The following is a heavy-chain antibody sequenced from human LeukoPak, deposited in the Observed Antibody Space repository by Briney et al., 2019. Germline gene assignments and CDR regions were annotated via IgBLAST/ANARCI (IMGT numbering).Heavy chain of an antibody. V-gene: IGHV3-7*01. CDR1: GFTFSRHW. D-gene: IGHD4-17*01. CDR3: ARGPDFGDRLDYFDY. CDR2: IKQDASQ. Sequence: GGSLRLSCAASGFTFSRHWMGWVRQAPGKGLEWVANIKQDASQYYVDSVRGRFIISRGNAKNSLSLQMNSLRLEDTAVYYCARGPDFGDRLDYFDYWGQGTLVSVSS. J-gene: IGHJ4*02.